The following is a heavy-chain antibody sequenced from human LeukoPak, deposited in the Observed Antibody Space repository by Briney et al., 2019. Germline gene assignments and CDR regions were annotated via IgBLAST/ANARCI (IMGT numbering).Heavy chain of an antibody. CDR3: ARDVVVVPAAIGQSDY. D-gene: IGHD2-2*02. J-gene: IGHJ4*02. CDR2: ISSSSSYI. CDR1: GFTFSSYG. V-gene: IGHV3-21*01. Sequence: GRSLRLSCAASGFTFSSYGMHWVRQAPGKGLEWVSSISSSSSYIYYADSVKGRFTISRDNAKNSLYLQMNSLRAEDTAVYYCARDVVVVPAAIGQSDYWGQGTLVTVSS.